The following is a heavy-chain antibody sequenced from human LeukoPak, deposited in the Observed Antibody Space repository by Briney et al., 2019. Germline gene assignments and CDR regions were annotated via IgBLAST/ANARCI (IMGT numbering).Heavy chain of an antibody. J-gene: IGHJ4*02. Sequence: PGGSLRLSCSASGFTFSSYAMHWVRQAPGKGLEYVSAISSNGGSTYYADSVKGRFTISSDNSKNTLYLQMSSLRAEDTAVYYCVKDLVPLIAVAGMELDYWGQGTLVTVSS. CDR3: VKDLVPLIAVAGMELDY. D-gene: IGHD6-19*01. V-gene: IGHV3-64D*06. CDR1: GFTFSSYA. CDR2: ISSNGGST.